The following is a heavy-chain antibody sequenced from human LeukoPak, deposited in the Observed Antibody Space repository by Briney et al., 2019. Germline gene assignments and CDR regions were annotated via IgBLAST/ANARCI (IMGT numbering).Heavy chain of an antibody. CDR2: ISSSGSI. CDR3: ARHKDYYYSYMDV. Sequence: SETLSLTCSVSGDSITYFYWSWIRQAAGKGLEWIGRISSSGSIDYNASLKSRVTISVDTSKNQFSLKLSSVTAADTAVYYCARHKDYYYSYMDVWGKGTTVTISS. CDR1: GDSITYFY. J-gene: IGHJ6*03. V-gene: IGHV4-4*07.